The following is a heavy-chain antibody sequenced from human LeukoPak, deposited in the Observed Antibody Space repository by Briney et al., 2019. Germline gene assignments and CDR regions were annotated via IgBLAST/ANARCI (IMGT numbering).Heavy chain of an antibody. CDR3: ARRGAWNYDDDYFDY. CDR2: IYPGDSNT. V-gene: IGHV5-51*01. D-gene: IGHD1-7*01. Sequence: GESLKISCKGSGYSFFSYWIGWVRQMPGKGLEWMGIIYPGDSNTRYSPSLQGQVTISADKSISTVYLQWSSLKASDTAIYYCARRGAWNYDDDYFDYWGQGTLVTVSS. CDR1: GYSFFSYW. J-gene: IGHJ4*02.